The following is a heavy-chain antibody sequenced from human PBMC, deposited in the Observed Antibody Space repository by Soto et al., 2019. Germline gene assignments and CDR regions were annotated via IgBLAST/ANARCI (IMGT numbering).Heavy chain of an antibody. Sequence: QVQLVESGGGVVQPGRSLRLSCAASGFPFTTYGMHWVREGPGKGLEWVAVISYDGRNKYYAESVKGRFTISRDNSKNTLYLQMNSLRPEDTALYYCVGGQYYFDYRGQGTLVTVSS. V-gene: IGHV3-30*03. CDR3: VGGQYYFDY. J-gene: IGHJ4*02. D-gene: IGHD3-10*01. CDR2: ISYDGRNK. CDR1: GFPFTTYG.